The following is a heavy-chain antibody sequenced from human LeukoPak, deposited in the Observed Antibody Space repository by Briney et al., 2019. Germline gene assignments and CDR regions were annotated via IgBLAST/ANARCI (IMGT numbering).Heavy chain of an antibody. CDR2: IYGGDNT. CDR1: GFIVSSNN. Sequence: GGSLRLSCAVSGFIVSSNNMSWVRQAPGKGLDWVSLIYGGDNTKYADSVKGRFTISRDNSKNTLYLQMNSLRAEDTAVYYCAKSFRRGSGSYFDSFDYWGQGTLVTVSS. D-gene: IGHD3-10*01. V-gene: IGHV3-53*01. J-gene: IGHJ4*02. CDR3: AKSFRRGSGSYFDSFDY.